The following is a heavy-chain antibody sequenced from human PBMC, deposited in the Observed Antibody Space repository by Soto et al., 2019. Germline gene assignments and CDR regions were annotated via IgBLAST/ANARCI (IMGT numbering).Heavy chain of an antibody. V-gene: IGHV3-30*18. CDR3: AKEGSVVATTPDFDY. Sequence: QVQLVESGGGVVQPGRSLRLSCAASGFTFSSYGMHWVRQAPGKGPEWVAVISYDGSYKYYADSMKGRVTISRDNSKNTLYVQMNSLRAEDTAVYYCAKEGSVVATTPDFDYWGQGTLVTVSS. CDR1: GFTFSSYG. CDR2: ISYDGSYK. J-gene: IGHJ4*02. D-gene: IGHD5-12*01.